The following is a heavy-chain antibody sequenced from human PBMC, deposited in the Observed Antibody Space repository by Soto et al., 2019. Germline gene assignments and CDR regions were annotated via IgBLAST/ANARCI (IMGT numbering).Heavy chain of an antibody. CDR3: ARAMTTVTTTYWYFDL. Sequence: QVQLVQSGAEVKKPGSSVKVSCKASGGTFSSYAISWVRQAPGQGLEWMGGIIPIFGTANYAQKFQGRVTITADESTKTAYMGLSSLRSEETAVYYWARAMTTVTTTYWYFDLWGRGTLVTVSS. CDR2: IIPIFGTA. CDR1: GGTFSSYA. J-gene: IGHJ2*01. V-gene: IGHV1-69*12. D-gene: IGHD4-17*01.